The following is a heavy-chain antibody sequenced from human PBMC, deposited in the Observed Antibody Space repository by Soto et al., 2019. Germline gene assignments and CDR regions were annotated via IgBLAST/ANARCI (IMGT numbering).Heavy chain of an antibody. CDR3: ARLGNYGDYDVGDNWFDP. V-gene: IGHV5-10-1*01. J-gene: IGHJ5*02. CDR2: IDPSDSYT. Sequence: GESLKISCKGSGYSFTSYWISWVRQMPGKGLEWMGRIDPSDSYTNYSPSFQGHVTISADKSISTAYLQWSSLKASDTAMYYCARLGNYGDYDVGDNWFDPWGQGTLVTVSS. D-gene: IGHD4-17*01. CDR1: GYSFTSYW.